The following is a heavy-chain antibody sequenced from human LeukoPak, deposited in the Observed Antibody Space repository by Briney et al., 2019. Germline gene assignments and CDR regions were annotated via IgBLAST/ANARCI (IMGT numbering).Heavy chain of an antibody. CDR2: SNHSAST. CDR1: GGSFICYY. V-gene: IGHV4-34*01. Sequence: SQTRSLKCAGYGGSFICYYWSWIRQPPGKGLDWIGESNHSASTNYNPSRKSRVAISLDTSKNQFSLKLSSVTAADTAVYYCARARYYGSGSHRYSGHGTLVTVSS. D-gene: IGHD3-10*01. CDR3: ARARYYGSGSHRY. J-gene: IGHJ4*01.